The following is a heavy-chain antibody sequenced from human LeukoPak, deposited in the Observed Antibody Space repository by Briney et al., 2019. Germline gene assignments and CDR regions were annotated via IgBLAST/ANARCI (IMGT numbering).Heavy chain of an antibody. Sequence: GGSLRLSCAASGFTVSSNYMSWVRQAPGEGLESVSVISGSGGSTYYADSVKGRFTISRDNSKDTLYLQMNSLRVDDTAVYYCAKKAEDFGDSVTQHWGQGTLVTVSS. CDR1: GFTVSSNY. D-gene: IGHD4-17*01. CDR3: AKKAEDFGDSVTQH. J-gene: IGHJ1*01. V-gene: IGHV3-23*01. CDR2: ISGSGGST.